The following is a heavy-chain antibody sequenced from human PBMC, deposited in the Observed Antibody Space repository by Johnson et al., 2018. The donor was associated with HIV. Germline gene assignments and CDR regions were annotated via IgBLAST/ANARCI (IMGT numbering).Heavy chain of an antibody. Sequence: VLLVESGGGLVQPGRSLRLPCAASGLTFDDYAMHCVRQAPGKGLEWVSGISWHSGSIGYADSVKGRFTISRDNAKNSLYLQMHSLRAEDTALYYCAKDKGNGSQWLPPPDAFDIWGQGTMVTVSS. V-gene: IGHV3-9*01. D-gene: IGHD2-8*01. CDR2: ISWHSGSI. CDR1: GLTFDDYA. CDR3: AKDKGNGSQWLPPPDAFDI. J-gene: IGHJ3*02.